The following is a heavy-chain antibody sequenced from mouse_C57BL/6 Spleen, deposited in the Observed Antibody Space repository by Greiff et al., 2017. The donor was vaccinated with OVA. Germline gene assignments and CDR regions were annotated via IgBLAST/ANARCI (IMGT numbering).Heavy chain of an antibody. J-gene: IGHJ1*03. CDR2: IYPSDSET. D-gene: IGHD1-1*01. V-gene: IGHV1-61*01. CDR3: ARKGVDYGGSYWYFDG. CDR1: GYTFTSYW. Sequence: QVQLQQPGAELVRPGPSVKLSCKASGYTFTSYWMDWVKQRPGQGLEWIGNIYPSDSETHYNQKFKDKATLTVDKSSSTAYMQLSSLTAEDAAVYYCARKGVDYGGSYWYFDGWGTGTTVTVSS.